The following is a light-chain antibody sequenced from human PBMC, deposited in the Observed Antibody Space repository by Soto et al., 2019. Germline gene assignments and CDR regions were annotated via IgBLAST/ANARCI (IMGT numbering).Light chain of an antibody. CDR1: HSISNW. J-gene: IGKJ4*01. CDR2: KAS. Sequence: DIQMTQGPSTLSSSVGDRVSITCRASHSISNWLAWYQQKPGKAPNLLIYKASSLESGVPSRFSGSGSGTEFTLTISSLQPDDLATYYCQQYDTFLTFGGGTKV. CDR3: QQYDTFLT. V-gene: IGKV1-5*03.